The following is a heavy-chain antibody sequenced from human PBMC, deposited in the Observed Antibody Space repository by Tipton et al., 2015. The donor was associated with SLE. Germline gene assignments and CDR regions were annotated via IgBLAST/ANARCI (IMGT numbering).Heavy chain of an antibody. CDR3: ARVVGDYDTSVSSDY. CDR2: IWYDENNK. Sequence: SLRLSCAASGFTFSDYGMQWVRQAPGKGLEWVASIWYDENNKYYADSVKGRFTISRDNSRNTLYLQMNSLRAEDTAVYYCARVVGDYDTSVSSDYWGQGTLVTVSS. CDR1: GFTFSDYG. J-gene: IGHJ4*02. D-gene: IGHD3-22*01. V-gene: IGHV3-33*01.